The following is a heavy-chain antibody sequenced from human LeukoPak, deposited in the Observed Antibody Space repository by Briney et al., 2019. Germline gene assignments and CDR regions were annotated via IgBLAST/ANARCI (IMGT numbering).Heavy chain of an antibody. V-gene: IGHV4-59*12. Sequence: SETLSLTCTVSGGSIRTYYWSWIRQPPGKGLEWIGYIYYSGSTNYNPSPKSRVTISVDTSKNQFSLKLSSVTAADTAVYYCARRGYDFWSGYWGWGQGTLVTVSS. CDR1: GGSIRTYY. CDR3: ARRGYDFWSGYWG. CDR2: IYYSGST. J-gene: IGHJ4*02. D-gene: IGHD3-3*01.